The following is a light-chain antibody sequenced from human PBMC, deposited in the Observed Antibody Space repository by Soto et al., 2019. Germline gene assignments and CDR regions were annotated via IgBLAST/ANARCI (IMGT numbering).Light chain of an antibody. V-gene: IGLV1-47*01. CDR1: TSNIGNHY. CDR2: KNN. J-gene: IGLJ2*01. CDR3: AAWDDSLSGL. Sequence: QSVLTQSPSASGTPGQRVTISCSGSTSNIGNHYVSWYQQLPGTAPKLLIYKNNQRPSGVPDRFSGSLSGTSASLAISGLRSEDEADYYCAAWDDSLSGLFGGGTKLTVL.